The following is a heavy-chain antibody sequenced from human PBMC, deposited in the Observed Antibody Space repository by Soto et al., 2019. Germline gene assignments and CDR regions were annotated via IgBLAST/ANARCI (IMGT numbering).Heavy chain of an antibody. CDR2: INAANGDT. CDR1: GYTVTSYG. V-gene: IGHV1-3*01. J-gene: IGHJ5*02. CDR3: VRRHVSATGIDWFDP. Sequence: GASVKVSCKASGYTVTSYGIHCVRQAPGQMLEWMGWINAANGDTKYSPKFQGRVTITRDTSASTAYMELSSLRSEDTAVYYCVRRHVSATGIDWFDPWGQGTLVTVSS. D-gene: IGHD6-13*01.